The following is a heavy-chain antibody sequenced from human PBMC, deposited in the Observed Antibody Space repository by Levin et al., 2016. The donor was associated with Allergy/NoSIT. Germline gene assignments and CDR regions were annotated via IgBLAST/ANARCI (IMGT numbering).Heavy chain of an antibody. CDR1: GFDFGHYY. Sequence: GESLKISCAASGFDFGHYYMSWIRQPPGKGLEWVSYITGGGSHTDYADSVKGRFTISRDNAKNSLYLQMNSLRAEDTAVYYCASQQYCGGDCYGSWGQGTLVTVSS. CDR3: ASQQYCGGDCYGS. V-gene: IGHV3-11*06. CDR2: ITGGGSHT. J-gene: IGHJ5*02. D-gene: IGHD2-21*02.